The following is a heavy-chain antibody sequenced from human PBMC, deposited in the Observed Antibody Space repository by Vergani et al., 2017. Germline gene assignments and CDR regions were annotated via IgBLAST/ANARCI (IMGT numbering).Heavy chain of an antibody. Sequence: EVQLLESGGGLVQPGGSLRLSCAASGFTFSSYAMSWVRQAPGKGLEWVSAISGSGGSTYYADSVKGRFTISRDNSKNTLYLQMNSLRAEDTAVYYCAKDSLAYCSSTSCSALDYWGQGTLVTVSS. CDR2: ISGSGGST. CDR1: GFTFSSYA. J-gene: IGHJ4*02. D-gene: IGHD2-2*01. CDR3: AKDSLAYCSSTSCSALDY. V-gene: IGHV3-23*01.